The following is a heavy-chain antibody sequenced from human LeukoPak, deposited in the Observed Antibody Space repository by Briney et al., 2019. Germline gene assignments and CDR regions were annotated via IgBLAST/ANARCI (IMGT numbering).Heavy chain of an antibody. CDR2: FDPEDGET. CDR3: AAGPFLASGWRGRYFDY. CDR1: GYTFTSYD. V-gene: IGHV1-24*01. D-gene: IGHD6-19*01. Sequence: ASVKVSCKASGYTFTSYDINWVRQAPGKGLEWMGGFDPEDGETIYAQKFQGRVTMTEDTSTDTAYMELSSLRSEDTAVYYCAAGPFLASGWRGRYFDYWGQGTLVTVSS. J-gene: IGHJ4*02.